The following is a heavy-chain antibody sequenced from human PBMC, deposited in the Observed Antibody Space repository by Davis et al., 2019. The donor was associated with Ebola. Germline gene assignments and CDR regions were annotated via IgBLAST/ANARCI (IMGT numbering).Heavy chain of an antibody. CDR1: GYSISTGYY. CDR3: ARLLLGAGYYMDV. D-gene: IGHD1-26*01. Sequence: GSLRLSCTVSGYSISTGYYWGWIRQPPGKGLEWIGSIYHSGGTFYNSSLRSRLTISVDTSKNQFSLKLSSVTAADTAVYYCARLLLGAGYYMDVWGKGTTVTVSS. CDR2: IYHSGGT. J-gene: IGHJ6*03. V-gene: IGHV4-38-2*02.